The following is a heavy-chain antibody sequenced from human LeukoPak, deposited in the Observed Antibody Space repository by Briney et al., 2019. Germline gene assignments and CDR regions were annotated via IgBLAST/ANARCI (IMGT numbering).Heavy chain of an antibody. CDR1: GFTFSSYE. Sequence: SGGSLRLSCAASGFTFSSYEMNWVRQAPGKGLEWVSYISSSGSTIYYADSVKGRFTISRDNAKNSLYLQMNSLRAEDTAVYYCARDEYSSSWRPYYFDYWGQGTLVTVSS. V-gene: IGHV3-48*03. D-gene: IGHD6-13*01. CDR2: ISSSGSTI. J-gene: IGHJ4*02. CDR3: ARDEYSSSWRPYYFDY.